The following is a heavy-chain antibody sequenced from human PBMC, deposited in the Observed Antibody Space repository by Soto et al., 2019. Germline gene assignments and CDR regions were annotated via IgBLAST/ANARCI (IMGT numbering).Heavy chain of an antibody. CDR2: IDYSGST. CDR3: ERRRVAVAGQNDSFAP. Sequence: QVQLQDAGPGLVKPSETLSLTCTVSGGSISSYYWSWIRQPPGKGLEWIAYIDYSGSTNYNPSLKSPVTIAVDTSKNQFSLKSSSVSAADTAVYYCERRRVAVAGQNDSFAPWGQGTLVTVS. D-gene: IGHD6-19*01. V-gene: IGHV4-59*01. J-gene: IGHJ5*02. CDR1: GGSISSYY.